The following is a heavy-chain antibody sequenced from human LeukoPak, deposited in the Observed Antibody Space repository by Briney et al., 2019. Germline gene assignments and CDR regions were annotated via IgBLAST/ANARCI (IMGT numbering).Heavy chain of an antibody. D-gene: IGHD6-6*01. CDR3: ARAVKCSSSFNY. Sequence: SETLSLTCTVSGGSISSTSYYWGWIRQPPGKGLEWIGSIYYSGSTYYNPSLKSRVTISVDTSKNQFSLKLSSVTAADTAVYYCARAVKCSSSFNYWGQGTLVTVSS. CDR1: GGSISSTSYY. J-gene: IGHJ4*02. V-gene: IGHV4-39*07. CDR2: IYYSGST.